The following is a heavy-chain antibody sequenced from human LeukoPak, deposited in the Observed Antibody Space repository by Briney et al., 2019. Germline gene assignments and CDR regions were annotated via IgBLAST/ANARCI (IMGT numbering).Heavy chain of an antibody. CDR2: ISGRSSTI. Sequence: PGGSLRLSCAASAFTFSDYSMNSVRQAPGKGLEWVSYISGRSSTIYYADSVKGRFTISRDNAKNSMYLQMNSLRAEDTAVYYCARDRIKSGSYYFDYWGQGTLVTVSS. CDR3: ARDRIKSGSYYFDY. D-gene: IGHD1-26*01. J-gene: IGHJ4*02. CDR1: AFTFSDYS. V-gene: IGHV3-48*01.